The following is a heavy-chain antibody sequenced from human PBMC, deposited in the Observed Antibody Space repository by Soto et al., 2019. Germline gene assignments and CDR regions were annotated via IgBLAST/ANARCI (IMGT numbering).Heavy chain of an antibody. CDR1: GFTFRTYA. V-gene: IGHV3-23*01. Sequence: GGSLRPPLPASGFTFRTYAMGWFRQPPGKGLEWVSAISGSGGSTYYADSVKGRFTISRDNSKNTLYLQMNSLRAEDTAVYYCAKSGPFGHYLVRHDYWGQGTLVTVSS. CDR3: AKSGPFGHYLVRHDY. D-gene: IGHD3-22*01. J-gene: IGHJ4*02. CDR2: ISGSGGST.